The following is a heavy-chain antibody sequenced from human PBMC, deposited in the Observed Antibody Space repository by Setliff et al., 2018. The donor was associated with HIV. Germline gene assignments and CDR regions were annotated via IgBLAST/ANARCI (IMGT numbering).Heavy chain of an antibody. V-gene: IGHV1-24*01. CDR1: GYTLTELS. J-gene: IGHJ6*03. Sequence: GASVKVSCKVSGYTLTELSMHWVRQAPGKGLEWMGGSDPEDGNKMYAQKLQGRVTMTEDTSTDTAYMELSSLRSEATAVYYCASLGGYYPYYYYMDVWGRGTTVTVSS. CDR2: SDPEDGNK. D-gene: IGHD3-3*01. CDR3: ASLGGYYPYYYYMDV.